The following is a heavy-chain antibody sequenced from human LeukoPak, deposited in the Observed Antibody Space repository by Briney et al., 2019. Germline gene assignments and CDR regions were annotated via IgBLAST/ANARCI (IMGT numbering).Heavy chain of an antibody. CDR3: ARPGRDSTDDWHFDL. Sequence: SETLSLTCIVSGGSISSYYWNWIRQPPGKGLEWIGYVAYSGRTDYNPSLKSRVTISIDTSKNQFSLKLTSVTAADTAVYYCARPGRDSTDDWHFDLWGRGTPVTVSS. J-gene: IGHJ2*01. V-gene: IGHV4-59*08. CDR1: GGSISSYY. D-gene: IGHD2-21*02. CDR2: VAYSGRT.